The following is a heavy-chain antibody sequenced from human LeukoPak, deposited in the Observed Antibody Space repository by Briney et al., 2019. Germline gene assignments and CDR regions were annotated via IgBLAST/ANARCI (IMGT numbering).Heavy chain of an antibody. Sequence: GGSLRLSCAASGFTFSGSAMHWVRQASGKGLEWAGRIRSKANSYATAYGASVEGRFTISRDDSKNTAYLQMNSLKIEDTAVYYCTRFNQEPYGMDVWGQGTTVTVSS. CDR2: IRSKANSYAT. CDR1: GFTFSGSA. D-gene: IGHD1-14*01. CDR3: TRFNQEPYGMDV. V-gene: IGHV3-73*01. J-gene: IGHJ6*02.